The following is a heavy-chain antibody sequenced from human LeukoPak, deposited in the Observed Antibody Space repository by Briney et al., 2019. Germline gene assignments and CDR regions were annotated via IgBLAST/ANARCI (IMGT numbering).Heavy chain of an antibody. J-gene: IGHJ5*02. Sequence: ASVKVSCKASGGTFSSYAISWVRQAPGQGLEWMGGIIPIFGTANYAQKFQGRVTITADESTSTAYMELSSLRSEDTAVYYCARGVPMIVSSYNWFDPWGQGTLVTVSS. CDR1: GGTFSSYA. CDR2: IIPIFGTA. V-gene: IGHV1-69*01. D-gene: IGHD3-22*01. CDR3: ARGVPMIVSSYNWFDP.